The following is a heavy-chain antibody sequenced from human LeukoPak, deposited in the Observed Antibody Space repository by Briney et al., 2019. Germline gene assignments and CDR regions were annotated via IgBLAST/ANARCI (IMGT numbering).Heavy chain of an antibody. Sequence: GESLKISCKASGYSFTNYWIGWVRQMPGKGLEWLGIIYPGDFDTRYSPSFQGQVTISADKSDSTAYLQWSSLKASDTAMYYCARQENSGSYGVGYWGPGTLVTVSS. D-gene: IGHD1-26*01. CDR2: IYPGDFDT. CDR3: ARQENSGSYGVGY. V-gene: IGHV5-51*01. J-gene: IGHJ4*02. CDR1: GYSFTNYW.